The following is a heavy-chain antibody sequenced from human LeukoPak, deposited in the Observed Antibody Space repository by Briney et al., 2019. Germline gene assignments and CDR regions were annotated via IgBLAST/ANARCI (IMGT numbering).Heavy chain of an antibody. CDR1: GFSLSTSGVS. CDR3: ARTIVVVSASKPRPAREFDY. CDR2: IDWNDDK. V-gene: IGHV2-5*01. J-gene: IGHJ4*02. D-gene: IGHD2-2*01. Sequence: SGPTLVNPTQTLTLTCTYTFSGFSLSTSGVSVAWLRHSPGKALEWLALIDWNDDKHYSPSLKSRLTIIKDTSKNQVVLTMTNMDPVDTATYYCARTIVVVSASKPRPAREFDYWGQGTPVTVSS.